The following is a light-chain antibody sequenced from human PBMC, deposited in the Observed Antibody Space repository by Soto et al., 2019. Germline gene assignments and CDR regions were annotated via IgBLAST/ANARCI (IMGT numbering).Light chain of an antibody. V-gene: IGLV2-14*01. CDR1: SSDVGAYDF. CDR2: DVT. J-gene: IGLJ2*01. Sequence: QSVLTQAASVSGSPGQSITISCTGTSSDVGAYDFVSWYQQCPGKAPKLVIYDVTNRPSGVSNRFSGSKSGNTASLTISGLQAEDEADYFCSSYTSSSTPVVFGGGTKVTVL. CDR3: SSYTSSSTPVV.